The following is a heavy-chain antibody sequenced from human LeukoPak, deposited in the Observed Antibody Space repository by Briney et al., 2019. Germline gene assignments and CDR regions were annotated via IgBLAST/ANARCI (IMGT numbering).Heavy chain of an antibody. J-gene: IGHJ4*02. Sequence: SETLSLTCTVSGGSISSYHWSWIRQPAGKGLEWIGRIYTSGSTNYNPSLKSRVTMSVDTSKNQFSLKLSSVTAADTAVYYCARHRLAEELLTPFDYWGQGTLVTVSS. V-gene: IGHV4-4*07. CDR2: IYTSGST. D-gene: IGHD1-26*01. CDR3: ARHRLAEELLTPFDY. CDR1: GGSISSYH.